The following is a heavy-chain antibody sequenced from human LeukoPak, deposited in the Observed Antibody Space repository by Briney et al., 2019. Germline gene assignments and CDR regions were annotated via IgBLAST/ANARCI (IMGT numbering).Heavy chain of an antibody. D-gene: IGHD4-17*01. CDR2: IYYSGNN. Sequence: SEALSLTCTVSGGSISSSNYYWTWIRQPPGKGLEWIGTIYYSGNNYHNPSLKSRVTISVDTSKNQFSLKLSSVTAADTAVYYCARSRKYGAVTTYSWFDPWGQGTLVIVSS. CDR3: ARSRKYGAVTTYSWFDP. V-gene: IGHV4-39*01. J-gene: IGHJ5*02. CDR1: GGSISSSNYY.